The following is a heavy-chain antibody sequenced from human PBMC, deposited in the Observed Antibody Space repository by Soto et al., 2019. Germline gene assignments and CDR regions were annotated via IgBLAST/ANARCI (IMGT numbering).Heavy chain of an antibody. Sequence: QVQLQESGPGLVRPSQTLSLTCTVSGDSISSGDYYWSWIRQPPGKGLGGIGLIYYSGSTHYNPPHQSRLIISLNTSKNQFTLKLTSATAADTAVYYCARDFKHYSSSPSPLEYGGQGTLVTVSS. D-gene: IGHD6-6*01. CDR2: IYYSGST. CDR3: ARDFKHYSSSPSPLEY. J-gene: IGHJ4*02. V-gene: IGHV4-30-4*01. CDR1: GDSISSGDYY.